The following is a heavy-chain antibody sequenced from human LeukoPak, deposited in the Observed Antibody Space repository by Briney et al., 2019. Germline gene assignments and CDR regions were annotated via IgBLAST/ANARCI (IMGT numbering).Heavy chain of an antibody. V-gene: IGHV3-30*03. CDR2: ISHDGNNK. CDR3: ASGPY. J-gene: IGHJ4*02. CDR1: GFTVSSNY. Sequence: GGSLRLSCAASGFTVSSNYMSWVRQAPGKGLEWVAVISHDGNNKYCADSVKGQFTISRDNSKNTLYLQMDSLRTEDTAVYYCASGPYWGQGSLVTVSS.